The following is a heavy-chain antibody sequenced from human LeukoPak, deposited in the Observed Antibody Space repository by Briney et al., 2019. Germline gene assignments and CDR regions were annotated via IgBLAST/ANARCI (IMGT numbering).Heavy chain of an antibody. D-gene: IGHD1-26*01. Sequence: PGGSLRLSCAASGFTFSSYSMNWVRQAPGKGLEWVSYISSSSSTIYYADSVKGRFTISRDNAKNSLYLQMNSLRAEDTAVYYCARDAPAGALDYWGQGTLVTVSS. CDR1: GFTFSSYS. V-gene: IGHV3-48*01. CDR3: ARDAPAGALDY. CDR2: ISSSSSTI. J-gene: IGHJ4*02.